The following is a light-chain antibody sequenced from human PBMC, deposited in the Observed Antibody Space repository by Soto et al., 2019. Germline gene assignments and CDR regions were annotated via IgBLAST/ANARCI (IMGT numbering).Light chain of an antibody. Sequence: VLTQPPGTLSLSPGDRATLSCRASQSVSSSYLAWYQQKPGQAPRLLIYGESSRATGIPDRFSGSGSGTDLNLTISRLEPEDFAVYYCQKYGSSLITFGQGTRLEIK. J-gene: IGKJ5*01. CDR3: QKYGSSLIT. CDR2: GES. V-gene: IGKV3-20*01. CDR1: QSVSSSY.